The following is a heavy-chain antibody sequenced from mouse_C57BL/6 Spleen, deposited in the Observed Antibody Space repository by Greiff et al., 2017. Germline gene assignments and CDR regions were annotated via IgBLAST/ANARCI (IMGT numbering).Heavy chain of an antibody. J-gene: IGHJ4*01. V-gene: IGHV2-2*01. CDR3: ARKGYDYYAMDY. D-gene: IGHD2-10*02. CDR1: GFSLTSYG. Sequence: VKLVESGPGLVQPSQSLSITCTVSGFSLTSYGVHWVRQSPGKGLEWLGVIWSGGSTDYNAAFISRLSISKDNSKSQVFFKMNSLQADDNAIYYCARKGYDYYAMDYWGQGTSVTVSS. CDR2: IWSGGST.